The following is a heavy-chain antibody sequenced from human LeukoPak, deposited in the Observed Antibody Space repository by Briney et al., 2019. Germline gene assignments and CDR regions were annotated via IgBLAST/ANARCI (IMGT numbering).Heavy chain of an antibody. CDR1: GFTFSSYG. J-gene: IGHJ4*02. V-gene: IGHV3-30*18. CDR2: ISYDGSNK. Sequence: GRSLRLSCAASGFTFSSYGMHWVRQAPGKGLEWVAVISYDGSNKHYADSVKGRFTISRDNSKNTLYLQMNSLRAEDTAVYYCAKADSWIQLWLMDYWGQGTLVTVSS. D-gene: IGHD5-18*01. CDR3: AKADSWIQLWLMDY.